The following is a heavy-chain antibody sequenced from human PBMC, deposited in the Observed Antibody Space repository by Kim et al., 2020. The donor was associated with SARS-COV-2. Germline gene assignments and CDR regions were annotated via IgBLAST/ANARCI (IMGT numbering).Heavy chain of an antibody. D-gene: IGHD3-3*01. CDR2: IYYSGST. CDR3: ARPYYDFWSGYYY. CDR1: GGSISSSSYY. Sequence: SETLSLTCTVSGGSISSSSYYWGWIRQPPGKGLEWIGSIYYSGSTYYNPSLKSRVTISVDTSKNQFSLKLSSVTAADTAVYYCARPYYDFWSGYYYWGQGTLVTVSS. V-gene: IGHV4-39*01. J-gene: IGHJ4*02.